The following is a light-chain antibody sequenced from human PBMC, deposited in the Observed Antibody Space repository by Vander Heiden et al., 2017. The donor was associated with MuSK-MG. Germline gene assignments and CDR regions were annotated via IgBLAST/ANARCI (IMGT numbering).Light chain of an antibody. J-gene: IGKJ5*01. Sequence: DIQMTQSPSSLSASVGDRVTITCRASQAISNYLAWFQKKPGKAPESLIYGASSLQSAVPSKFSGSGSGTDFTLTISSVQPEDSATYYCQQYDRYPITFGQGTRLEIK. CDR1: QAISNY. V-gene: IGKV1-16*02. CDR2: GAS. CDR3: QQYDRYPIT.